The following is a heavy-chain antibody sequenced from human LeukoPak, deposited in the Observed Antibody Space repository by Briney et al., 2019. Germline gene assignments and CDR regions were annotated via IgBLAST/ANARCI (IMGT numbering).Heavy chain of an antibody. J-gene: IGHJ5*02. CDR2: IWYDGSNE. Sequence: PGGSLRLSCAASGFTFSTYAMHWVRQAPGQGLEWVALIWYDGSNEYYADSVKGRFTISRDNSKNTLYLQMNSLRAEDTAVYYCAKDHGSSAFDPWGQGTLVTVSS. CDR3: AKDHGSSAFDP. CDR1: GFTFSTYA. D-gene: IGHD6-6*01. V-gene: IGHV3-33*06.